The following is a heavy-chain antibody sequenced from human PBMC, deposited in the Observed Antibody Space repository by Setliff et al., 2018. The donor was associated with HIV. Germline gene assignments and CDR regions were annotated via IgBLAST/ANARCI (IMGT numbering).Heavy chain of an antibody. D-gene: IGHD3-9*01. V-gene: IGHV4-4*09. Sequence: SETLSLTCTVSGGSISSYYWSWIRQPPGKGLEWIGHIYSSGSTNYNPSLKSRVTISVDTSKNQFSLKLYSVTAADTAVYYCAKTIGRYFDIFDNWGQGTLVTV. CDR2: IYSSGST. CDR3: AKTIGRYFDIFDN. CDR1: GGSISSYY. J-gene: IGHJ4*02.